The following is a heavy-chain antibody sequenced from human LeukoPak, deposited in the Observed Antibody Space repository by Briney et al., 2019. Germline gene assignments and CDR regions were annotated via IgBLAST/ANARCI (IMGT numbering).Heavy chain of an antibody. CDR1: GFSVSNNY. CDR3: AKDRVYYFDSSGYSCDY. CDR2: ISGGGGTT. V-gene: IGHV3-23*01. J-gene: IGHJ4*02. D-gene: IGHD3-22*01. Sequence: GGSLRLSCEASGFSVSNNYMTWVRQAPGKGLEWASGISGGGGTTYYADSVKGRFTISRDNSKNTLYLQMHSLRAEDTAVYYCAKDRVYYFDSSGYSCDYWGQGGLVTVSS.